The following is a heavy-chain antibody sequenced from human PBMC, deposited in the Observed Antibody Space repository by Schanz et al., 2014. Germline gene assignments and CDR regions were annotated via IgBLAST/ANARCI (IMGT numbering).Heavy chain of an antibody. J-gene: IGHJ6*02. CDR2: INPSVGNT. CDR1: GYTFTTYY. CDR3: VRDAGWAFGDYHGMDV. V-gene: IGHV1-46*01. D-gene: IGHD3-10*01. Sequence: QVQLVQSGAEVKKPGVSVKVSCKASGYTFTTYYIHWVRQAPGQGLEWMGLINPSVGNTNYAQKFRGRVTMTRDTSTSTVYMELSSLRSEDTAVYYCVRDAGWAFGDYHGMDVWGQGTAVTVSS.